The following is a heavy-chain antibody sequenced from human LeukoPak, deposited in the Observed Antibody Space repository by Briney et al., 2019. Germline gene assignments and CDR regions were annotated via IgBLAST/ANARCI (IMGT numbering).Heavy chain of an antibody. Sequence: SETLSHTCTVSGGSISYYYWSWIRQPPGKGLEWIGYIYDSGSTNYNPSLKSRVTISVDTSKNQFSLKLSSVTAADTAVYYCARAASPYTGYDSYWGQGTLVTVSS. J-gene: IGHJ4*02. CDR1: GGSISYYY. V-gene: IGHV4-59*01. CDR2: IYDSGST. D-gene: IGHD5-12*01. CDR3: ARAASPYTGYDSY.